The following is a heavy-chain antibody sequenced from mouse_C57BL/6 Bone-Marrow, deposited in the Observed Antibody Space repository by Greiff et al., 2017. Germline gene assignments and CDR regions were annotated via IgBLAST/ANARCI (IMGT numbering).Heavy chain of an antibody. CDR2: IDPSDSET. CDR1: GYTFTSYW. J-gene: IGHJ4*01. Sequence: QVQLQQPGAELVRPGSSVKLSCKASGYTFTSYWMHWVKQRPIQGLEWIGNIDPSDSETHYNQKFKDKATLTVDKSSSTAYMQLSSLTSEDSAVYYCARNGYLYAMDYGGQETSVTGSS. D-gene: IGHD1-2*01. V-gene: IGHV1-52*01. CDR3: ARNGYLYAMDY.